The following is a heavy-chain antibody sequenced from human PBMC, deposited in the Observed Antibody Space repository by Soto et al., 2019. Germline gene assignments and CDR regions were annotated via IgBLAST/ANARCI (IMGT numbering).Heavy chain of an antibody. CDR1: GFTFSSYA. D-gene: IGHD3-9*01. J-gene: IGHJ6*02. Sequence: QPGGSLRLSCAASGFTFSSYAMHWVRQAPGKGLEWVAVISYDGSNKYYADSVKGRFTISRDNSKNTLYLQMNSLRAEDTAVYYCARDSYYDILTGNRRTGMDVWGQGTTVTVSS. CDR3: ARDSYYDILTGNRRTGMDV. V-gene: IGHV3-30-3*01. CDR2: ISYDGSNK.